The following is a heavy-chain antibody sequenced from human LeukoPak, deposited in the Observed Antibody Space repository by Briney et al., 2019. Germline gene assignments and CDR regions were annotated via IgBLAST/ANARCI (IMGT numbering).Heavy chain of an antibody. CDR3: ARGMDDYYYYYGMDV. CDR2: TSSSGSTI. D-gene: IGHD2-2*03. J-gene: IGHJ6*02. Sequence: GGSLRLSCAASGFTFSSYEMNWVRQAPGKGLEWVSYTSSSGSTIYYADSVKGRFTISRDNAKNSLYLQMNSLRAEDTAVYYCARGMDDYYYYYGMDVWGQGTTVTVSS. V-gene: IGHV3-48*03. CDR1: GFTFSSYE.